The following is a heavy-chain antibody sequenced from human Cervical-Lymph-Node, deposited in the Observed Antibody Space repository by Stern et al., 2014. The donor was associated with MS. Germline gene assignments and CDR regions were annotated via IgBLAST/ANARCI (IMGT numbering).Heavy chain of an antibody. Sequence: MQLVESGGGVVQPGRSLRLSCAASGFTFSSYVMHWVRQAPGKGPEWVAVIRYDGNNKYYADSVTGRFTISRDNSQNTLYLQMDSLRAEDTAVYYCAREPPGSIYGLDVWGQGTTVTVSS. CDR3: AREPPGSIYGLDV. J-gene: IGHJ6*02. V-gene: IGHV3-33*01. CDR2: IRYDGNNK. D-gene: IGHD1-14*01. CDR1: GFTFSSYV.